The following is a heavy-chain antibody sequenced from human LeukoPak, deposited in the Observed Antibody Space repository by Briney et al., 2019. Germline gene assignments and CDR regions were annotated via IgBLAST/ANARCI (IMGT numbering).Heavy chain of an antibody. Sequence: SETLSLTCAVYGGSFSGYYWSWIRQPPGKGLEWIGEINHSGSTNYNPSLKSRVTISVDTSKNQFSLKLSSVTAADTAVYYCARDSGLGYDFWSGYPTHIFDYWGQGTLVTVSS. CDR1: GGSFSGYY. V-gene: IGHV4-34*01. CDR3: ARDSGLGYDFWSGYPTHIFDY. D-gene: IGHD3-3*01. CDR2: INHSGST. J-gene: IGHJ4*02.